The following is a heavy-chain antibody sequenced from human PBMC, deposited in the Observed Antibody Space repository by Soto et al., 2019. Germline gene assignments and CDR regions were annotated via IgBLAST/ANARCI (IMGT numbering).Heavy chain of an antibody. Sequence: QVQLVQSGAEVKKPGASVKVSCKASGYTFTSYYMHWVRQAPGQGLEWMGIINPSGGSTSYAQKFQGRVTMTRDTSTSTVYMELSSLRSEDTAVYYCARGGVAVAGEGWFDPWGQGTLVTVSS. D-gene: IGHD6-19*01. CDR3: ARGGVAVAGEGWFDP. V-gene: IGHV1-46*01. CDR1: GYTFTSYY. J-gene: IGHJ5*02. CDR2: INPSGGST.